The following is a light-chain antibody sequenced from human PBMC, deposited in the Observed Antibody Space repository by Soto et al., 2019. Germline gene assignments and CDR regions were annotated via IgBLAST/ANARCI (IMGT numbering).Light chain of an antibody. J-gene: IGKJ4*01. CDR3: QQRSNWPPLS. CDR1: QSVGSY. CDR2: DAS. V-gene: IGKV3-11*02. Sequence: EIVVTQSPATLSLSPGEGATLSCRTSQSVGSYLAWYQKKPGQAPRLLIYDASKRANGIPARFSGSGSGRDFTLTISRLEHEDFAVYYCQQRSNWPPLSFGGGTKVEIK.